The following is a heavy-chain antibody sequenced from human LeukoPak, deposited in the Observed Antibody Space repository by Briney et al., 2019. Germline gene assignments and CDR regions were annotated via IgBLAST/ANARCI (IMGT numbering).Heavy chain of an antibody. V-gene: IGHV3-7*03. CDR2: IKQDGSGK. Sequence: GGSLRLSCAASGFTFSSYWMSWVRQAPGKGLEWVANIKQDGSGKYYVDSVKGRFTISRDNAKNSLYLQMNSLRAEDTAVYYCARDVGDPKRITMVRGVISSYYGMDVWGQGTTVTVSS. J-gene: IGHJ6*02. D-gene: IGHD3-10*01. CDR3: ARDVGDPKRITMVRGVISSYYGMDV. CDR1: GFTFSSYW.